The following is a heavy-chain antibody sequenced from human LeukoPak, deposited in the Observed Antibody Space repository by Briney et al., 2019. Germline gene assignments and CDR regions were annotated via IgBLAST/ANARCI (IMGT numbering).Heavy chain of an antibody. Sequence: ETLSLTCAVYGGSFSGYYWSWIRQAPGKGLEWVSSISSSSAYIYYADSVRGRFTISRDNARNSLHLQMNSLRAEDTAVYYCARGSSYKPDYWGQGTLVTVSS. V-gene: IGHV3-21*01. J-gene: IGHJ4*02. CDR1: GGSFSGYY. D-gene: IGHD6-6*01. CDR3: ARGSSYKPDY. CDR2: ISSSSAYI.